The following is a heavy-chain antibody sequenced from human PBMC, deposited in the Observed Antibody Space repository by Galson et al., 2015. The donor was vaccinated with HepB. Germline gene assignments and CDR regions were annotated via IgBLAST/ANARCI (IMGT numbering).Heavy chain of an antibody. CDR2: IYYSGST. CDR3: ARPRGDVPAAHRPMVWSWFDP. D-gene: IGHD2-2*01. V-gene: IGHV4-39*07. CDR1: GGSISSSSYY. Sequence: ETLSLTCTVSGGSISSSSYYWGWIRQPPGKGLEWIGSIYYSGSTYYNPSLKSRVTISVDTSKNQFSLKLSSVTAADTAVYYCARPRGDVPAAHRPMVWSWFDPWGQGTLVTVSS. J-gene: IGHJ5*02.